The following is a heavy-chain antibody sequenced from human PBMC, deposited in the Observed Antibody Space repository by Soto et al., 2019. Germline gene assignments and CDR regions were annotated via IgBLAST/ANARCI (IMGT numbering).Heavy chain of an antibody. CDR1: GFTFSSYS. Sequence: GGSLRLSCAASGFTFSSYSMNWVRQAPGKGLEWVSSISSSSSYIYYADSVKGRFTISRDNAKNSLYLQMNSLRAEDTAVYYCARDMKQQLYGMDVWGQGTTVTVSS. D-gene: IGHD6-13*01. CDR2: ISSSSSYI. V-gene: IGHV3-21*01. CDR3: ARDMKQQLYGMDV. J-gene: IGHJ6*02.